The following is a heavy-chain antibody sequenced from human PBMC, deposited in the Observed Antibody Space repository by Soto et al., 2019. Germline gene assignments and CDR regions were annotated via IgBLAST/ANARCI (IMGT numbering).Heavy chain of an antibody. V-gene: IGHV3-23*01. CDR3: AESWLSYFYYGMDV. J-gene: IGHJ6*02. D-gene: IGHD6-13*01. CDR1: GFTFSSYA. CDR2: ITASGDTT. Sequence: AQLLQSGGGLGQPGGSLRVSCAGSGFTFSSYAMSWVRQAPGKGLQWVSSITASGDTTYYADSVRGRFTITRDNSKNTLVLQVSSLAAQDTAVYYCAESWLSYFYYGMDVWGQWTMVTVSS.